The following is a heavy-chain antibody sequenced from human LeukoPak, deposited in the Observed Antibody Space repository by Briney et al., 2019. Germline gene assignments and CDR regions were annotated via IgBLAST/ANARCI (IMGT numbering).Heavy chain of an antibody. CDR3: AREKMGAATDY. D-gene: IGHD1-26*01. CDR1: GGSISSYY. V-gene: IGHV4-59*01. CDR2: IYYSGST. Sequence: SETLSLTCTVSGGSISSYYWSWIRQPPGKGLEWIGYIYYSGSTNYNPSLKSRVTISVDTSKNQFSLKLSSVTAADTAVYYCAREKMGAATDYWGQGTLVTVSS. J-gene: IGHJ4*02.